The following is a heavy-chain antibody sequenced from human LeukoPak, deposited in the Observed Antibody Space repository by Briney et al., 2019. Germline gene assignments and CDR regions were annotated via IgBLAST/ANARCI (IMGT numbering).Heavy chain of an antibody. CDR1: GYTFTVYH. CDR2: IKAGRDIT. Sequence: ASVKVSCNASGYTFTVYHMHWVRQAPGQGLEWMGIIKAGRDITLYAQKFQGRVTVTRDTSTSTVYMELSSLRSEDTAVYYCAREGPNMYYFDNWGQGTLVTVSS. CDR3: AREGPNMYYFDN. J-gene: IGHJ4*02. V-gene: IGHV1-46*01. D-gene: IGHD2-8*01.